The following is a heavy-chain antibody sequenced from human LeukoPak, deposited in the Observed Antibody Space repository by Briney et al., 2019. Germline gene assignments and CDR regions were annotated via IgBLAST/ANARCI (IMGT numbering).Heavy chain of an antibody. J-gene: IGHJ4*02. CDR1: GGSISSYY. CDR3: AGYCSSTSCQWGDYFDY. V-gene: IGHV4-59*01. Sequence: SETLSLTCTVSGGSISSYYWSWIRQPPGKGLEWIGYIYYSGSTNYNPSLKSRVTISVDTSKNQFSLKLSSVTAADTAVYYCAGYCSSTSCQWGDYFDYWGPGTLVTVSS. CDR2: IYYSGST. D-gene: IGHD2-2*01.